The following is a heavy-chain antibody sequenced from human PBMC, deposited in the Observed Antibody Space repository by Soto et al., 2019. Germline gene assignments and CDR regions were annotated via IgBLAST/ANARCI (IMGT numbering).Heavy chain of an antibody. CDR2: INHSGST. D-gene: IGHD5-12*01. CDR1: GGSFSDYY. Sequence: SETLSLTCAVYGGSFSDYYWSLIRQPPGKGLEWIGEINHSGSTNYNPSLKSRVTISVDTSKNQFSLKLSSVTAADTAVYYCASGSKAWWPRLGDAFDIWGQGTMVTVSS. CDR3: ASGSKAWWPRLGDAFDI. J-gene: IGHJ3*02. V-gene: IGHV4-34*01.